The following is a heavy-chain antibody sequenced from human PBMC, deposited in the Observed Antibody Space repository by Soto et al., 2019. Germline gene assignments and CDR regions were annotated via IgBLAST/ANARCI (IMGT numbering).Heavy chain of an antibody. D-gene: IGHD3-9*01. Sequence: SETLSLTCTVSGGSISSYYWSWIRQPPGKGLEWIGHIHYSGSTNYNPSLKSRVTISVDTSKNQFSLKLSSVTAADTAVYYCANFNDILTGYRYWGQGTLVTVSS. J-gene: IGHJ4*02. CDR1: GGSISSYY. CDR3: ANFNDILTGYRY. CDR2: IHYSGST. V-gene: IGHV4-59*01.